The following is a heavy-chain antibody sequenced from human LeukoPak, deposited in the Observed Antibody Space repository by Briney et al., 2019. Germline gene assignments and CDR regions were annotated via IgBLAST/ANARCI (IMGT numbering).Heavy chain of an antibody. Sequence: GGSLRLSCAASGFTFSDYAMSWVRQAPGKGLEWLSVISGGSSGSTYYADSVTGRFTVSRDNFKNTVDLQMNNLRADDTAVYYCARDFWSGYESSNWFDPWGQGTLVTVSS. CDR1: GFTFSDYA. J-gene: IGHJ5*02. CDR2: ISGGSSGST. V-gene: IGHV3-23*01. CDR3: ARDFWSGYESSNWFDP. D-gene: IGHD3-3*01.